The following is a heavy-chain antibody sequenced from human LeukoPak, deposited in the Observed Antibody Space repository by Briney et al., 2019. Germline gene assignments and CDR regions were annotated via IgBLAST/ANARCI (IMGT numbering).Heavy chain of an antibody. CDR3: ARELAVAGTRAFDI. D-gene: IGHD6-19*01. Sequence: SETLSLTCTVSGGSISSYYWSWIRQPAGKGREWIGRIYTSGSTNYNPSLKSRVTMSVDTSKNQFSLKLSSVTAADTAVYYCARELAVAGTRAFDIWGQGTMVTVSS. CDR2: IYTSGST. J-gene: IGHJ3*02. CDR1: GGSISSYY. V-gene: IGHV4-4*07.